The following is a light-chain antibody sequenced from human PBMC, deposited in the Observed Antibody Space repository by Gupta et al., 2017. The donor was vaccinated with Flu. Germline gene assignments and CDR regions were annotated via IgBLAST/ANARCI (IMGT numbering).Light chain of an antibody. CDR3: NSYTTSGTLNWV. CDR2: EVS. J-gene: IGLJ3*02. Sequence: QSALTQPASVSGSPGQSLTISCAGTSSDIGGYNYVSWYQQHPGKAPKHLIYEVSNRPSGISDRFSGSKSGNTASLTISGLQAEDDADYYCNSYTTSGTLNWVFGGGTKLTVL. V-gene: IGLV2-14*01. CDR1: SSDIGGYNY.